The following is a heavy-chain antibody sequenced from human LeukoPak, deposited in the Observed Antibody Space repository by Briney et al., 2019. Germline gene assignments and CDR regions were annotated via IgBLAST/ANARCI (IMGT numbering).Heavy chain of an antibody. J-gene: IGHJ5*02. CDR3: ARVDYDFWSGYGNWFDP. V-gene: IGHV4-39*01. CDR1: GGSISSGDYY. D-gene: IGHD3-3*01. CDR2: IYYSGST. Sequence: SETLSLTCTVSGGSISSGDYYWSWIRQPPGKGLEWIGSIYYSGSTYYNPSLKSRVTISVDASKNQFSLKLSSVTAADTAVYYCARVDYDFWSGYGNWFDPWGQGTLVTVSS.